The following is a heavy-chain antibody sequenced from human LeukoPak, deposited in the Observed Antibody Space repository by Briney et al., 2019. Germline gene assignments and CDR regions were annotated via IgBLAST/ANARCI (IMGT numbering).Heavy chain of an antibody. Sequence: SVKVSCKASGGTFSSYAISWVRQAPGQGLEWMGGIIPIFGTANYAQKFQGRVTITADESTSTAYMELSSLRSEDTAVYYCARGNWNYDGAFDIWGQGTMVTVSS. V-gene: IGHV1-69*01. CDR2: IIPIFGTA. J-gene: IGHJ3*02. CDR1: GGTFSSYA. D-gene: IGHD1-7*01. CDR3: ARGNWNYDGAFDI.